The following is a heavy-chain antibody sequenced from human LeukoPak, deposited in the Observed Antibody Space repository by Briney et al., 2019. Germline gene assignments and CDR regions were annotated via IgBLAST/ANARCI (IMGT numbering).Heavy chain of an antibody. D-gene: IGHD4-17*01. V-gene: IGHV3-23*01. Sequence: PGGSLRLSCAASGFTFSSYAMSWVRQAPGKGLEWVSAISGSGGSTYYADSVKGRFTISRDNSKNTLYLQMNSLRAEDTAVYYCAKDSTHDYGDYVPSYYYGMDVWGQGTTVTVSS. CDR1: GFTFSSYA. CDR2: ISGSGGST. J-gene: IGHJ6*02. CDR3: AKDSTHDYGDYVPSYYYGMDV.